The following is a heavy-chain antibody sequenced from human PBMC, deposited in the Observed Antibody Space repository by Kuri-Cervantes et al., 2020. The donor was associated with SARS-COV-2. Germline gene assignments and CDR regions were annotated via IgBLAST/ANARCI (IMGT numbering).Heavy chain of an antibody. Sequence: GGSLRLSCAASGFTFSSYEMNWVRQAPGKGLEWVSYISSSGSTIYYADSVKGRFTISRDNAKNSLYLQMNSLRAEDTAVYYCAGQAAATHPFDYWGQGTLVTVSS. CDR2: ISSSGSTI. CDR1: GFTFSSYE. D-gene: IGHD2-15*01. V-gene: IGHV3-48*03. J-gene: IGHJ4*02. CDR3: AGQAAATHPFDY.